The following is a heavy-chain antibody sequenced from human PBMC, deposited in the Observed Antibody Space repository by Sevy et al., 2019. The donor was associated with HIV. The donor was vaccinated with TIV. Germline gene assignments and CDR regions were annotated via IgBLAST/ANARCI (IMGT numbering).Heavy chain of an antibody. CDR2: VYHSGST. Sequence: LRETLSLTCAVSGYSINSGYYWGWIRQPPGKGLEWIGNVYHSGSTYYNPSLKSRLTMSADTSKNQFSVKLSSVTAADTAVYYCARWYGVNSAFDIWGQGTMVTVSS. V-gene: IGHV4-38-2*01. D-gene: IGHD4-17*01. CDR1: GYSINSGYY. J-gene: IGHJ3*02. CDR3: ARWYGVNSAFDI.